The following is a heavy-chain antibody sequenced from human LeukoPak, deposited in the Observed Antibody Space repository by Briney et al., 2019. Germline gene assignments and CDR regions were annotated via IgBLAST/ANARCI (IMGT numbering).Heavy chain of an antibody. D-gene: IGHD3-22*01. Sequence: SETLSLTCTVSGGSISSYYWSWIRQPAGKGLEWIGRIYTSGSTNYNPSLKSRVTMSVDTSKNQFSLKLSSVTAADTAVYYCARHYYDSSGYRHDAFDIWGQGTMVTVSS. CDR1: GGSISSYY. J-gene: IGHJ3*02. CDR3: ARHYYDSSGYRHDAFDI. V-gene: IGHV4-4*07. CDR2: IYTSGST.